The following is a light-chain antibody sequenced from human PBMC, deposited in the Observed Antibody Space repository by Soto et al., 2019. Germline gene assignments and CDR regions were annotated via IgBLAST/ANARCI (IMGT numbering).Light chain of an antibody. CDR1: QGMNNY. CDR2: PAS. V-gene: IGKV1-9*01. CDR3: QQHKTYPPT. J-gene: IGKJ4*01. Sequence: DIQLTQSPSFLSASVGDRVTITCRASQGMNNYLAWYQQKAGKAPKVLIFPASTLQSGATSRFSGSGSGPEFTLTISSLQPEDLATYYCQQHKTYPPTYGGWNKVDLK.